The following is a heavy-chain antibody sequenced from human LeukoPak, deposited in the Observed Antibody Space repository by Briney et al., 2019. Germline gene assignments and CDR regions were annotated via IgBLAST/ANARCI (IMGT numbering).Heavy chain of an antibody. CDR3: TSVVGGYYPPVEGFDM. D-gene: IGHD3-3*01. V-gene: IGHV3-74*01. CDR1: GFTFSSCW. J-gene: IGHJ3*02. Sequence: GGSLRLSCAASGFTFSSCWMHWVRKAPGKGLGWVSRINRDGSSTSYADSVKGRFTISRDNAKNTLYLQMSSRSAQDTALYYCTSVVGGYYPPVEGFDMCGQGTMVTVSS. CDR2: INRDGSST.